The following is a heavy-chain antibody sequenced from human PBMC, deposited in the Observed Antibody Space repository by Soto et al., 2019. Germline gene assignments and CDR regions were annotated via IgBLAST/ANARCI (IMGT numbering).Heavy chain of an antibody. CDR1: GFSFSDFE. J-gene: IGHJ5*02. V-gene: IGHV3-48*03. CDR3: AREYYDILTGLYLNWFER. D-gene: IGHD3-9*01. Sequence: LRLSCATSGFSFSDFEMHWVRQAPGKGLEWVSYISSGGTTKYYADSVKGRFTISRDNAKNSLFLQMNSLRAEDTAVYYCAREYYDILTGLYLNWFERWGQGTLVTVSS. CDR2: ISSGGTTK.